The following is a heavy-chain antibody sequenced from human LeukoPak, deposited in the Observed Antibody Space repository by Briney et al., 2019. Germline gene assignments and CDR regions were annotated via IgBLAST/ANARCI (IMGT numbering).Heavy chain of an antibody. V-gene: IGHV3-53*01. D-gene: IGHD2-15*01. CDR1: GFSISGNH. CDR3: ASYCSAGSCRVSDGY. J-gene: IGHJ4*02. Sequence: GGSLRLSCAASGFSISGNHMSWVRQAAGKGLEWVSVIYSNSTTYYADSVKGRFTISRDNSKNTLYLQMKSLRAEGTAVYYCASYCSAGSCRVSDGYWGQGTLVTVSS. CDR2: IYSNSTT.